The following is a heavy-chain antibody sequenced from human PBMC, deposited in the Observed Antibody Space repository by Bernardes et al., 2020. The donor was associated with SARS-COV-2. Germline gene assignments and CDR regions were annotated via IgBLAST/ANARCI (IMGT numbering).Heavy chain of an antibody. D-gene: IGHD4-17*01. Sequence: SETLSLTCTVSGGSISSYYWSWIRQPPGKGLEWIGYIYYSGSTNYNPSLKSRVTISRDSSKNTLGLQMNSLRAGDTAIYYCARGNVRTVTSNLDFWGQGILVTVSS. CDR3: ARGNVRTVTSNLDF. CDR1: GGSISSYY. J-gene: IGHJ4*02. V-gene: IGHV4-59*12. CDR2: IYYSGST.